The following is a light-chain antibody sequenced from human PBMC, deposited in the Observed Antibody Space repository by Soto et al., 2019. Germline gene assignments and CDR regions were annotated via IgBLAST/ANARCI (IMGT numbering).Light chain of an antibody. V-gene: IGKV1-9*01. J-gene: IGKJ5*01. CDR2: DAS. Sequence: IQFTQSPSSLSASVLERFTITCRASQGISSYLAWYQQKPGKAPKLLIYDASTLQSGVPSRFSGSGSGTDFTLTISSLQPEDFATYYCQQLNSYPITFGQGTRLEIK. CDR3: QQLNSYPIT. CDR1: QGISSY.